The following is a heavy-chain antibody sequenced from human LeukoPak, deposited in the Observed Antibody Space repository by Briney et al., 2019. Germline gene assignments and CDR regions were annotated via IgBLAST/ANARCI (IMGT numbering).Heavy chain of an antibody. J-gene: IGHJ3*02. V-gene: IGHV4-38-2*02. CDR3: AKSNGYGLVDI. CDR2: SYHSGTT. D-gene: IGHD3-10*01. CDR1: GYSISSGYY. Sequence: SETLSLTCTVSGYSISSGYYWGWIRQPPGKGLEWIGNSYHSGTTYYNPSLKSRVTISLDTSRNQFSLKLNSVTAADTAVYYCAKSNGYGLVDIWGQGTMVTVSS.